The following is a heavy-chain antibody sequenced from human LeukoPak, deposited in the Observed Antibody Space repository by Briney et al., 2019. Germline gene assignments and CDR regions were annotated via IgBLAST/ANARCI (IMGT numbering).Heavy chain of an antibody. CDR3: ASYGSGSSRSFDY. Sequence: SETLSLTCTVSSGSISTSNYYWGWVRQPPGKALEWIGNIFYSGSTYYSPPLKSRVTISVDTSKNQFSLKLSSVTAADTAVYYCASYGSGSSRSFDYWGQGTLVTVSS. D-gene: IGHD3-10*01. J-gene: IGHJ4*02. V-gene: IGHV4-39*01. CDR1: SGSISTSNYY. CDR2: IFYSGST.